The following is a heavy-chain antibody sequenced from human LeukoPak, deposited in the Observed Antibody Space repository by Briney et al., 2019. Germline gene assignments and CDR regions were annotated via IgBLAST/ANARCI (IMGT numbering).Heavy chain of an antibody. CDR3: ARSRGYSYGPRQAFDI. CDR2: IYTSGST. CDR1: GGSISGGSYY. J-gene: IGHJ3*02. Sequence: TSETLSLTCTVSGGSISGGSYYWSWIRQPAGKGLEWIGRIYTSGSTNYNPSLKSRVTISVDTSKNQFSLKLSSVTAADTAVYYCARSRGYSYGPRQAFDIWGQGTMVTVSS. V-gene: IGHV4-61*02. D-gene: IGHD5-18*01.